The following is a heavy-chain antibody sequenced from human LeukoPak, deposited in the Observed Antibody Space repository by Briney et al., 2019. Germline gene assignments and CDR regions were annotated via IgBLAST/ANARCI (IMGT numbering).Heavy chain of an antibody. CDR2: IYYSGST. Sequence: SENLSLTCTVSGGSISSSSYYWGWIRQPPGKGLEWIGSIYYSGSTYYNPSLKSRVTISVDTSKNQFSLKLSSVTAADTAVYYCARGHYYDSSGYYYYYYYYMDVWGKGTTVTVSS. V-gene: IGHV4-39*01. CDR3: ARGHYYDSSGYYYYYYYYMDV. D-gene: IGHD3-22*01. CDR1: GGSISSSSYY. J-gene: IGHJ6*03.